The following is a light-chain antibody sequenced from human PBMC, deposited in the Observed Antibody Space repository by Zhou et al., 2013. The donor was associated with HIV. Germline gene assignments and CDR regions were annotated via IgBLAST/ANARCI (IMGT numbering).Light chain of an antibody. CDR2: DIS. V-gene: IGKV1D-12*01. J-gene: IGKJ4*01. CDR3: QQAGSPPT. CDR1: QDLSRT. Sequence: DIQMTQSPSSVSASVGDRVTITCRASQDLSRTLAWYQLKPGKAPNLLIYDISSLPGGVPSRFSGSGSGTDFTLTINGLQPEDFATYFCQQAGSPPTFGGGTRVEMK.